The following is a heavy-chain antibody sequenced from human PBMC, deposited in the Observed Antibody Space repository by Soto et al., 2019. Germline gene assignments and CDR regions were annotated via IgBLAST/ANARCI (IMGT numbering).Heavy chain of an antibody. J-gene: IGHJ5*02. CDR1: GGTFSSYA. V-gene: IGHV1-69*06. CDR2: IIPIFGTA. CDR3: ARAHSSGCCFDP. D-gene: IGHD6-19*01. Sequence: SVKVSCKASGGTFSSYAISWVRQAPGQGLEWMGGIIPIFGTANYAQKFQGRVTITADKSTSTAYMELSSLRSEDTAVYYCARAHSSGCCFDPWGQGTLVTVSS.